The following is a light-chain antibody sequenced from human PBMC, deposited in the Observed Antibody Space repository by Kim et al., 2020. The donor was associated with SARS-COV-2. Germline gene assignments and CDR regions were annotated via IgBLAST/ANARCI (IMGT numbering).Light chain of an antibody. CDR1: QSLLHSNGYNY. Sequence: DIVMTQSPLSLPVTPGEPASISCRSSQSLLHSNGYNYLDWYLQKPGQSPQLLIYLGSTRASGVPDRFSGSGSGTDFTLKISRVEAEDVGVYYCMQALQTPYTFAQGTKLEI. CDR3: MQALQTPYT. J-gene: IGKJ2*01. CDR2: LGS. V-gene: IGKV2-28*01.